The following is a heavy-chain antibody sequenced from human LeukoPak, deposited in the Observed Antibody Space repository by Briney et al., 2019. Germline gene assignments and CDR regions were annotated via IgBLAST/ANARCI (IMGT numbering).Heavy chain of an antibody. D-gene: IGHD2-15*01. Sequence: PGRSLRLSCAASGFTFSSYAMHWVRQAPGKGLEWVAVISYDGSNKYYADSVKGRFTISRDNSKNTLYLQMNSLRAEDTAVYYCARARDIAVVVAAPHWFDPWGQGTLVTVSS. CDR1: GFTFSSYA. V-gene: IGHV3-30*04. CDR2: ISYDGSNK. J-gene: IGHJ5*02. CDR3: ARARDIAVVVAAPHWFDP.